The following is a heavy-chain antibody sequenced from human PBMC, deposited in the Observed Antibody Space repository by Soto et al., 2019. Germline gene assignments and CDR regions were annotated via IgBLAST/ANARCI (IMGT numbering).Heavy chain of an antibody. CDR3: ATGGVFGKWGHTSPFSYGMDV. J-gene: IGHJ6*02. V-gene: IGHV1-24*01. Sequence: ASVNVSCKVSGYTFTDLSLHWVRQAPGKWLEWMGGFDPEEDETIYAQKFKGRVAMTEDTSTDTAYMELSSLRSEDTAMYYCATGGVFGKWGHTSPFSYGMDVWGQGTAVTVYS. CDR2: FDPEEDET. D-gene: IGHD3-10*01. CDR1: GYTFTDLS.